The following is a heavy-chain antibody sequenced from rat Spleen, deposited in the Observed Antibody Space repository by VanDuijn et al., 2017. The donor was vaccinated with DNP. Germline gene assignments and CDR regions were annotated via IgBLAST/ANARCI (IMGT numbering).Heavy chain of an antibody. D-gene: IGHD4-3*01. CDR1: GFNFHDYW. CDR3: VREAFGVDY. Sequence: EVKLVESGGGLVQPGRSLKLSCAASGFNFHDYWMGWVRQAPGKGLEWIGEINKDSSIINYTPSLKDKFTISRDNAQNTLYLQMSKLGSEDTAIYYCVREAFGVDYWGQGVMVTVSS. CDR2: INKDSSII. V-gene: IGHV4-2*01. J-gene: IGHJ2*01.